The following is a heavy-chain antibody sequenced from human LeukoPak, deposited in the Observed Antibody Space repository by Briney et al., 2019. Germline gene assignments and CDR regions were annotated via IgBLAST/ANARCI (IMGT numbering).Heavy chain of an antibody. CDR2: IYSSGST. V-gene: IGHV4-59*12. CDR1: GGSISGYY. J-gene: IGHJ5*02. Sequence: SETLSLTCTVSGGSISGYYWSYIRQPPGKGLERIGYIYSSGSTYYNPSLKSRVTISVDTSKNQISLKLTSVTAADTAVYFCARGEIVGGFNPWGQGTLVTVSS. D-gene: IGHD3-16*01. CDR3: ARGEIVGGFNP.